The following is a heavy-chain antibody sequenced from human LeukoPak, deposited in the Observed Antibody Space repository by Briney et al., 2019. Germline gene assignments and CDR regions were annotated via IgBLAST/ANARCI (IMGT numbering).Heavy chain of an antibody. CDR2: IYYSGST. Sequence: PSETLSLTCTVSGGSISSYYWSWIRQPPGKGLEWIGYIYYSGSTNYNPSLKSRVTISVDTSKNQFSLKLSSVTAADTAVYYCARVTIVGATLFDYWGQGTLVTVSS. CDR1: GGSISSYY. CDR3: ARVTIVGATLFDY. V-gene: IGHV4-59*01. J-gene: IGHJ4*02. D-gene: IGHD1-26*01.